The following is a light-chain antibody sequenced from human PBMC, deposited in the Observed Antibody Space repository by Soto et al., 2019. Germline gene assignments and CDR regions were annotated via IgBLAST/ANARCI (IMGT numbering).Light chain of an antibody. Sequence: EIVLTQSPGTLSLSPGERATLSCRASQSVSSSYLAWYQQKPGQAPRLLIYGASSRATGIPDRFSGSGSRTEFTLTISSLQSEDFAVYYCQQYNNWPPWTFGQGTKVVIK. V-gene: IGKV3-20*01. CDR1: QSVSSSY. J-gene: IGKJ1*01. CDR2: GAS. CDR3: QQYNNWPPWT.